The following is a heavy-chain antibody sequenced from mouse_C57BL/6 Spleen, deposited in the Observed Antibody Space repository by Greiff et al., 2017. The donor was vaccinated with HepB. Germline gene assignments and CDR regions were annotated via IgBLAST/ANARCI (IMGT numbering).Heavy chain of an antibody. V-gene: IGHV1-80*01. Sequence: VKLQESGAELVKPGASVKISCKASGYAFSSYWMNWVKQRPGKGLEWIGQIYPGDGDTNYNGKFKGKATLTADKSSSTAYMQLSSLTSEDSAVYFCARSGYYGLDYWGQGTTLTVSS. J-gene: IGHJ2*01. CDR3: ARSGYYGLDY. CDR1: GYAFSSYW. CDR2: IYPGDGDT. D-gene: IGHD2-3*01.